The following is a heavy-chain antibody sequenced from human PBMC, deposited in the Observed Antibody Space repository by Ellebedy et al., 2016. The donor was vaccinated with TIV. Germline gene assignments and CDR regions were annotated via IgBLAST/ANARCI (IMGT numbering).Heavy chain of an antibody. D-gene: IGHD2-15*01. CDR3: VSVGVAGSVGLNYYFDY. J-gene: IGHJ4*02. CDR2: ISYDGSKK. V-gene: IGHV3-30*04. CDR1: GFTFSSYA. Sequence: GESLKISCAASGFTFSSYAMNWVRQAPGKGLEWVTVISYDGSKKYYADSVKGRFTISKDNSKNTLYLQMNSLRVEDTAVYYCVSVGVAGSVGLNYYFDYWGQGSLVTVSS.